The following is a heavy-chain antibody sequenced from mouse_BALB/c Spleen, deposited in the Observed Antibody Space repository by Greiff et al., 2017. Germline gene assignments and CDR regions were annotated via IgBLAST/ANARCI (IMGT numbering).Heavy chain of an antibody. V-gene: IGHV5-9-4*01. J-gene: IGHJ3*01. CDR3: ARGRGTAWFAY. CDR2: ISSGGSYT. CDR1: GFTFSSYA. D-gene: IGHD2-14*01. Sequence: DVKLVESGGGLVKPGGSLKLSCAASGFTFSSYAMSWVRQSPEKRLEWVAEISSGGSYTYYPDTVTGRFTISRDNAKNTLYLEMSSLRSEDTAMYYCARGRGTAWFAYWGQGTLVTVSA.